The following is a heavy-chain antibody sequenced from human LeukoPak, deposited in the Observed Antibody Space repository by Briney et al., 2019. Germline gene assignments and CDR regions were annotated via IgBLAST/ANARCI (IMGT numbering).Heavy chain of an antibody. CDR3: ARHSDFGSGHDAFDI. J-gene: IGHJ3*02. CDR2: IYTSGST. D-gene: IGHD3-3*01. CDR1: GGSISSYY. V-gene: IGHV4-4*09. Sequence: PSETLSLTCTVSGGSISSYYWSWIREPPGKGLEWIGYIYTSGSTNYNPSLKSRVTISVDTSKNQFSLKLSSVTATDTAVYYCARHSDFGSGHDAFDIWGQGTMVTVSS.